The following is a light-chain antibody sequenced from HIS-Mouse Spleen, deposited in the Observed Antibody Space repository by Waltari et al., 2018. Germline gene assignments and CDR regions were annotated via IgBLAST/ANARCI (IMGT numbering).Light chain of an antibody. Sequence: DIQMTQSPSTLSASVGDIVTITCRASQSINSWLAWYQQKPGKAPKLLIYKASSLESGVPSRFSGSGSGTEFTLTISSLQPDDFATYYCQQYNSYTWTFGQGTKVEIK. V-gene: IGKV1-5*03. J-gene: IGKJ1*01. CDR2: KAS. CDR3: QQYNSYTWT. CDR1: QSINSW.